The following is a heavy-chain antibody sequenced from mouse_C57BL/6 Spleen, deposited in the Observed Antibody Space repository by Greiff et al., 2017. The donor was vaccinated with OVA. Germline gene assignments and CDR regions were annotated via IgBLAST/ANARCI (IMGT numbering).Heavy chain of an antibody. V-gene: IGHV1-69*01. J-gene: IGHJ1*03. CDR3: ARRGAYYSGSPWYFDV. CDR2: IDPSDSYT. D-gene: IGHD1-1*01. Sequence: QVQLQQPGAELVMPGASVQLSCKASGYTFTSYWMHWVKQRPGQGLEWIGEIDPSDSYTNYNQKFKGKSTLTVDKSSSTAYMQLSSLTSEDSAVYSGARRGAYYSGSPWYFDVWGTGTTVTVSS. CDR1: GYTFTSYW.